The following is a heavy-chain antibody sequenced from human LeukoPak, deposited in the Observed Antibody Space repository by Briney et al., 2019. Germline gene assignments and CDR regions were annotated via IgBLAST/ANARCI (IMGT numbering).Heavy chain of an antibody. CDR1: GYTFTSYG. D-gene: IGHD2-15*01. CDR2: ISAYNGNT. V-gene: IGHV1-18*01. J-gene: IGHJ5*02. CDR3: ARDKRRVVATTRGTRFDP. Sequence: GASVKVSCEASGYTFTSYGISWVRQAPGQGLEWMGWISAYNGNTNYAQKLQGRVTMTTDTSTSTAYMELRSLRSDDTAVYYCARDKRRVVATTRGTRFDPWGQGTLVTVSS.